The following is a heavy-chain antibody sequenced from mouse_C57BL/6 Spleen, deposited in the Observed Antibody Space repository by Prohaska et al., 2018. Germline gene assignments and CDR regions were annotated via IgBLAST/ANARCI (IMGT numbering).Heavy chain of an antibody. CDR3: ARRDGSSFYYFDY. V-gene: IGHV1-61*01. CDR1: GYTFTSYW. D-gene: IGHD1-1*01. J-gene: IGHJ2*01. Sequence: QVQLQQPGAELVRPGSSVKLSCKASGYTFTSYWMDWVKQRPGQGLEWIGNIYPSDSETHYNQKFKDKATLTVDKSSSTAYMQLSSLTSEDSAVYYCARRDGSSFYYFDYWGQGTTLTVSS. CDR2: IYPSDSET.